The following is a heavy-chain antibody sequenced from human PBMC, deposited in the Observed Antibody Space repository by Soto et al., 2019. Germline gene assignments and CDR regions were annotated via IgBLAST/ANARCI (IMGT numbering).Heavy chain of an antibody. Sequence: SETLSLTCAVYGGFLSESYWTWIRQPPGKGLEWIGEINHVGGTNYNPSLKSRVTTSVDTSQNQFSLRLISVTAADTAMYFCVRIRYQLPSSVLWLDPWGQGTPVTVSS. CDR1: GGFLSESY. V-gene: IGHV4-34*01. CDR3: VRIRYQLPSSVLWLDP. J-gene: IGHJ5*02. D-gene: IGHD3-16*01. CDR2: INHVGGT.